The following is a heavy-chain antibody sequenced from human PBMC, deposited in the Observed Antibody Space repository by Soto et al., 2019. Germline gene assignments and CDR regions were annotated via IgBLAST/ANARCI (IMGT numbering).Heavy chain of an antibody. J-gene: IGHJ4*02. CDR3: ITGIGY. CDR1: GFAFTNAY. V-gene: IGHV3-15*01. CDR2: IKSKTDGGTT. Sequence: EVQLVESGGGLVKPGGSLRLSCAASGFAFTNAYMSWVRQAPGKGPEWVGRIKSKTDGGTTDYDAPVKGRSTISRDDSKNSLYLQMNSLKTEETAVYYCITGIGYWGQGTLVTVSS. D-gene: IGHD1-26*01.